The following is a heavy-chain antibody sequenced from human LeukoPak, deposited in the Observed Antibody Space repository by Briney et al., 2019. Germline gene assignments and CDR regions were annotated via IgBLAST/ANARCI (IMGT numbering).Heavy chain of an antibody. CDR1: GFTFRSYS. J-gene: IGHJ4*02. CDR2: ISSSSSTI. CDR3: VTDGENLLVRAIDY. Sequence: GGSLRLSCAASGFTFRSYSMNWVRQAQGKGLEWVSYISSSSSTIYYADSVKGRFTISRDNAKNSLYLQMNSLRDEDTAVYYCVTDGENLLVRAIDYWAREPWSPSPQ. V-gene: IGHV3-48*02. D-gene: IGHD3-10*01.